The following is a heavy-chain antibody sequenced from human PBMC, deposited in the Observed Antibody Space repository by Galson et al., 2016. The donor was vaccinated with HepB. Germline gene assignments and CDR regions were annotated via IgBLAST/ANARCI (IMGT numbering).Heavy chain of an antibody. D-gene: IGHD4-23*01. CDR3: ARDSPGNSFFDY. V-gene: IGHV6-1*01. CDR1: GDSVSSNSGA. J-gene: IGHJ4*02. Sequence: CAISGDSVSSNSGAWHWIRQSPSRGLEWLGRTYYRSKWNNDYAVSVKGRITINSDTSKNQFSLHLNSVTPEDTAVYYCARDSPGNSFFDYWSQGTLVTASS. CDR2: TYYRSKWNN.